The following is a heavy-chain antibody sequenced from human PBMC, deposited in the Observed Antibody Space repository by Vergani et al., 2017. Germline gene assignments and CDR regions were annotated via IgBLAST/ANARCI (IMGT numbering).Heavy chain of an antibody. J-gene: IGHJ6*02. CDR1: GGSFSGYY. V-gene: IGHV4-34*01. CDR2: INHSGST. CDR3: ARARLRWFGELLSPGYYGMDV. Sequence: QVQLQQWGAGLLKPSETLSLTCAVYGGSFSGYYWSWIRQPPGKGLEWIGEINHSGSTNYNPSLKSRVTISVDTSKNQFSLKLSSVTAADTAVYYCARARLRWFGELLSPGYYGMDVWGQGTTVTVSS. D-gene: IGHD3-10*01.